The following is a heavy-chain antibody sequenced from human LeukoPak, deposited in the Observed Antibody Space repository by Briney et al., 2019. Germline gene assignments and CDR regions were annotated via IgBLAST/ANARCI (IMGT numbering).Heavy chain of an antibody. D-gene: IGHD3-3*01. V-gene: IGHV4-31*03. J-gene: IGHJ4*02. CDR3: ARSRSGYYGDVDY. CDR2: IYYSGST. CDR1: GGSISSGGYF. Sequence: SETLSLTCTVTGGSISSGGYFWGWIRQRPGKGLEWIGHIYYSGSTYYNPSLKSRVTISVDTSKNQFSLKLSSVTAADTAVYYCARSRSGYYGDVDYWGQGTLVTVSS.